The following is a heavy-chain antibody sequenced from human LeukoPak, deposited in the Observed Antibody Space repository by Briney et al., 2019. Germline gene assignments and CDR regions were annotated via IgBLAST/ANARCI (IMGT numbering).Heavy chain of an antibody. J-gene: IGHJ4*02. V-gene: IGHV3-21*06. Sequence: PGGSLRLSCTVSGFTLSSYEMTWFRQAPGKGLEWVSSIEYSDTGGHYADSVQGRFTISKDNAKNSLYLQMNSLRAEDTAVYYCARGLMATLAYYFDYWGQGTLVTVSS. CDR3: ARGLMATLAYYFDY. CDR1: GFTLSSYE. CDR2: IEYSDTGG. D-gene: IGHD5-24*01.